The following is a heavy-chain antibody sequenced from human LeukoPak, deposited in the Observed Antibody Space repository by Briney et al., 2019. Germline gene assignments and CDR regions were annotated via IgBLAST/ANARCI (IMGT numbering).Heavy chain of an antibody. Sequence: GGSLRLSCAASGFTFSSYWMHWVRQAPGKGLVWVSRINSDGSSTSYADSVKGRFTISRDNAKNTPYLQMNSLRAEDTAVYYCARESGVRYYYDSSGFDYWGQGTLVTVSS. V-gene: IGHV3-74*01. CDR3: ARESGVRYYYDSSGFDY. J-gene: IGHJ4*02. CDR2: INSDGSST. D-gene: IGHD3-22*01. CDR1: GFTFSSYW.